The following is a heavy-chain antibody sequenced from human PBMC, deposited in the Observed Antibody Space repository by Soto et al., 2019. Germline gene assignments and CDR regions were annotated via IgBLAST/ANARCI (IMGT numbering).Heavy chain of an antibody. CDR1: GFTFDDYA. CDR3: ARDRPRRGYYYYGMDV. Sequence: EVQLVESGGGLVQPGRSLRLSCAASGFTFDDYAMHWVRQAPGKGLEWVSGISWNSGSIGYADSVKGRFTISRDNAKNSLYLQMNSLRDEDTAVYYCARDRPRRGYYYYGMDVWGQGTTVTVSS. V-gene: IGHV3-9*01. J-gene: IGHJ6*02. CDR2: ISWNSGSI.